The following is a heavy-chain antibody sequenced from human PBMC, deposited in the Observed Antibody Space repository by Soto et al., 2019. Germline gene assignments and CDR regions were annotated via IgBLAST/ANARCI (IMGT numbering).Heavy chain of an antibody. CDR1: GFSLSTSGVG. J-gene: IGHJ6*02. Sequence: QITLKESGPTLVKPTQTLTLTCTFSGFSLSTSGVGVGWIRQPPGKALEWLALIYWDDDKRYSPSLKSRLTNNKDTPKNQVVLTMTNMDPVDTATYYCAHRRALPYYYYYYGMDVWGQGTTVTVSS. V-gene: IGHV2-5*02. CDR3: AHRRALPYYYYYYGMDV. CDR2: IYWDDDK.